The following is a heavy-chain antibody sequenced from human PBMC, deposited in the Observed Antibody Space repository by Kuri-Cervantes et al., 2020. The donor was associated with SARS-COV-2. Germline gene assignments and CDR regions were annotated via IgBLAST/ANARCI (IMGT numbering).Heavy chain of an antibody. CDR1: GGPISSSSDY. D-gene: IGHD1-14*01. CDR2: IYSGGYT. V-gene: IGHV4-39*01. J-gene: IGHJ3*02. Sequence: ESLKIPCTVPGGPISSSSDYWGWIRQPPGKGLEWIGSIYSGGYTYYNPSLESRVIVSVDTSKNQFSLKLSSVTAADTAVYYCARLLNTGHDACDIWGQGTMVTVSS. CDR3: ARLLNTGHDACDI.